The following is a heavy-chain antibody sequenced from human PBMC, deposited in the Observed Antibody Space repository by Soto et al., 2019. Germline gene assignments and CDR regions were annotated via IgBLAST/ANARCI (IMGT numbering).Heavy chain of an antibody. CDR2: IYWDDSK. V-gene: IGHV2-5*02. CDR1: GFSISTSGVG. J-gene: IGHJ4*02. Sequence: QITLKESGPTLVKPTQTLTLTCAFSGFSISTSGVGVGWIRQPPGKALEWLAVIYWDDSKHYSPSLRSRLTITNDTSKNQVVLTMTNMYPIHTATYYFPHTGPEHSPLYYWCQGTLVTLSS. CDR3: PHTGPEHSPLYY.